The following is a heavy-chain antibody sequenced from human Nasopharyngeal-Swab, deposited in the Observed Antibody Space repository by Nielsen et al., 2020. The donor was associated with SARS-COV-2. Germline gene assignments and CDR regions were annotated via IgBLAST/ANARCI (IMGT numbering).Heavy chain of an antibody. CDR2: ISSSSSYI. J-gene: IGHJ4*02. CDR3: ARTDSTLAYCGGDCSLDY. V-gene: IGHV3-21*04. Sequence: GGSLRLSCAASGFTFSSYSMNWVRQAPGKGLEWVSSISSSSSYIYYADSVKGRFTISRDNAKNSLYLQMNSLKASDTAMYYCARTDSTLAYCGGDCSLDYWGQGTLVTVSS. D-gene: IGHD2-21*02. CDR1: GFTFSSYS.